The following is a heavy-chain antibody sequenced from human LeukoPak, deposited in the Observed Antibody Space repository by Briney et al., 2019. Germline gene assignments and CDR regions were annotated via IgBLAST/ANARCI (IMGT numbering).Heavy chain of an antibody. CDR3: ARGPIIDIAIVPAAVEYYYMDV. D-gene: IGHD2-2*01. CDR1: GYTFTSYG. J-gene: IGHJ6*03. V-gene: IGHV1-18*01. CDR2: ISAYNGNT. Sequence: ASVKVSCKASGYTFTSYGISRVRQAPGQGLEWMGWISAYNGNTKYAQKLQGRVTMTTDTSTSTAYMEPRSLRSDDTAVYYCARGPIIDIAIVPAAVEYYYMDVWGKGTTVTVSS.